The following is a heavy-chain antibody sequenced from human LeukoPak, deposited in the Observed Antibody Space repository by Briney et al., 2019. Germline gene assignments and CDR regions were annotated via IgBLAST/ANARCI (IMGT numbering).Heavy chain of an antibody. Sequence: GASVKVSCKTSGDVFGSYVITWVRQAPGQGLEWMGWINTNTGNPTYAQGFTGRFVFSLDTSVSTAYLQISSLKAEDTAVYYCARAYSMVRGVIMDFDYWGQGTLVTVSS. D-gene: IGHD3-10*01. CDR3: ARAYSMVRGVIMDFDY. V-gene: IGHV7-4-1*02. CDR2: INTNTGNP. J-gene: IGHJ4*02. CDR1: GDVFGSYV.